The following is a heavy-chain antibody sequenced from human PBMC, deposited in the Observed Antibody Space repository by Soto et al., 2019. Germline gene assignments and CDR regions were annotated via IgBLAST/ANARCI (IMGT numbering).Heavy chain of an antibody. Sequence: GGSLRLSCAASGFTFSSHTMHWVRQAPGKGLDWLSLMSHDGNIKFYADSVKGRVTISRDNAKNTLYLQVNGLRAEDTAVYYCAREIATTGEYYFDYWGQGILVTVSS. V-gene: IGHV3-30-3*01. J-gene: IGHJ4*02. D-gene: IGHD6-13*01. CDR1: GFTFSSHT. CDR3: AREIATTGEYYFDY. CDR2: MSHDGNIK.